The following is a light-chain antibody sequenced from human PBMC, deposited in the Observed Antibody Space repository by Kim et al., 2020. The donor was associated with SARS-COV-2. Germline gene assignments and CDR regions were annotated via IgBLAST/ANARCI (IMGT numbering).Light chain of an antibody. J-gene: IGLJ3*02. V-gene: IGLV3-19*01. CDR1: SLRSYY. CDR3: NSRDSSGNRWV. Sequence: ALGRTVRITCQGDSLRSYYASWYQQKPGQAPVLVIYGKNNRPSGIPDRFSGSSSGNTDSLTITGDQAEDEADYYCNSRDSSGNRWVFGGGTQLTVL. CDR2: GKN.